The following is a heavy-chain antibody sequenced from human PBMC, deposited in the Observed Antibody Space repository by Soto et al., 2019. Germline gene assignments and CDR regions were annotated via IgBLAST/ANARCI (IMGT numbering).Heavy chain of an antibody. CDR3: ARSNRDYGDYGFDY. CDR2: IYYSGST. D-gene: IGHD4-17*01. V-gene: IGHV4-59*08. CDR1: GGSISSYY. J-gene: IGHJ4*02. Sequence: PSETLSLTCTVSGGSISSYYWSWIRQPPGKGLERIGYIYYSGSTNYNPSLKSRVTISVDTSKNQFSLKLSSVTAADTAVYYCARSNRDYGDYGFDYWGQGTLVTVSS.